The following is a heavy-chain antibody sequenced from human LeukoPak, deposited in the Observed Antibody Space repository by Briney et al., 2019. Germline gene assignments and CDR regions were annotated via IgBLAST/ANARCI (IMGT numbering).Heavy chain of an antibody. V-gene: IGHV3-48*03. CDR1: GFTFSSYE. D-gene: IGHD3-22*01. J-gene: IGHJ4*02. CDR3: ASLSYYDSSGYHDY. Sequence: PGGSLRLSCAASGFTFSSYEMNWVRQAPGKGLEWVSYISSSGSTIYYADSVKGRFTTSRDNAKNSLYLQMNSLRAEDTAVYYCASLSYYDSSGYHDYWGQGTLVTVSS. CDR2: ISSSGSTI.